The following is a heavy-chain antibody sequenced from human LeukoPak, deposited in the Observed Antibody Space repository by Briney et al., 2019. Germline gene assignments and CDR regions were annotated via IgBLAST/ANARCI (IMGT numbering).Heavy chain of an antibody. CDR3: ARASNCGGDCYYFDY. CDR2: ISSSSSYI. Sequence: PGGSLRLSCAASGFTFSSYSMNWVRQAPGKGPEWVSSISSSSSYIYYADSVKGRFTISRDNAKNSLYLQMNSLRAEDTAVYYCARASNCGGDCYYFDYWGQGTLVTVSS. CDR1: GFTFSSYS. J-gene: IGHJ4*02. V-gene: IGHV3-21*01. D-gene: IGHD2-21*01.